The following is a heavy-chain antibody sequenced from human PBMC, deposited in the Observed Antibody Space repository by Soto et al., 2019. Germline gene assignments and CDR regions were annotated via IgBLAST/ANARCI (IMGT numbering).Heavy chain of an antibody. CDR2: MFYSGLT. CDR3: APLSVSLSGPYGIHV. CDR1: GYSVISSDYY. D-gene: IGHD2-15*01. V-gene: IGHV4-39*01. Sequence: KSSDTLSLTCSVSGYSVISSDYYLAWIRQPPGKGLEWIGSMFYSGLTYYNPSLKSRVTLSVDTSKNQFSVRLNSVTAADTAVYYCAPLSVSLSGPYGIHVWGQGTTVTVSS. J-gene: IGHJ6*02.